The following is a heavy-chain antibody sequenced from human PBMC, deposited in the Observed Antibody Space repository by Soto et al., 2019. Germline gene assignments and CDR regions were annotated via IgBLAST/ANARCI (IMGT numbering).Heavy chain of an antibody. CDR1: GFSFSSYA. CDR3: PKAPSSSICFSFDC. D-gene: IGHD2-2*01. V-gene: IGHV3-23*01. Sequence: GGSLRLSCAASGFSFSSYAMSWVRQAPEKGLEWVSTISARGGTTYYADSVKARFTISRDNSENTLHLQMNSLRAEDTAVYFCPKAPSSSICFSFDCWGQGTLVTVSS. J-gene: IGHJ4*02. CDR2: ISARGGTT.